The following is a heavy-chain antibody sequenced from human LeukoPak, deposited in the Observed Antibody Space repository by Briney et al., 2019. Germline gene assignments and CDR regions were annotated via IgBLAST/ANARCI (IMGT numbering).Heavy chain of an antibody. CDR2: ISWNSVSI. Sequence: GGSLRLSCAASGFTFDDYAMHWVRHAPGKGLEWVSGISWNSVSIAYADSVKGRFTISRDNAKNSLYLEMNSLRTGDTALYYCAKDIGSTSWYLGNWGQGTLVTVSS. J-gene: IGHJ4*02. D-gene: IGHD2-2*01. V-gene: IGHV3-9*01. CDR3: AKDIGSTSWYLGN. CDR1: GFTFDDYA.